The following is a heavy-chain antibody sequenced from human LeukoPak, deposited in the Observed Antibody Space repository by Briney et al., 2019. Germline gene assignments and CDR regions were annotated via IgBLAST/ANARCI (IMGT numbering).Heavy chain of an antibody. CDR3: ARGYSYGPDINYFDY. V-gene: IGHV4-4*07. J-gene: IGHJ4*02. CDR1: GGSISNSY. CDR2: IYTSGST. D-gene: IGHD5-18*01. Sequence: SETLSLTCTVSGGSISNSYWSWIRQPAEKGLEWIGRIYTSGSTNYNPSLKSRVTMSVDTSKNQFSLKLSSVTAADTAVYYCARGYSYGPDINYFDYWGQGTLVTVSS.